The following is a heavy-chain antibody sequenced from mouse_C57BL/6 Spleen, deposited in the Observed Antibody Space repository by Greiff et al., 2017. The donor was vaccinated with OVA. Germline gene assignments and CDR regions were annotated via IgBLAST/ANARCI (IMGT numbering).Heavy chain of an antibody. Sequence: QVQLQQPGAELVRPGSSVKLSCKASGYTFTSSWMHWVKQRPIPGLAWICNIDPSDSETHYNPKFKYTATLTVYKSSSTAYMQLSSLTSEDSAVYDCERGGLYGNDGFADWGQGTLVTVSA. J-gene: IGHJ3*01. D-gene: IGHD2-10*02. CDR3: ERGGLYGNDGFAD. CDR2: IDPSDSET. V-gene: IGHV1-52*01. CDR1: GYTFTSSW.